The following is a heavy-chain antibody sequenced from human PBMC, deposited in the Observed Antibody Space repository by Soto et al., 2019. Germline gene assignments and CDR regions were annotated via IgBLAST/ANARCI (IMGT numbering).Heavy chain of an antibody. Sequence: EVQLLESGGGLVQPGGSLRLSCAASGFTFSNFAMSWVRQAPGKGLEWVSSISYNGGTTYFADSGKGRFTISRDNFNNALQLRINSLRAVDTAKYYCAKKLAAARSNCGLVDYWGQGTLVTVS. CDR3: AKKLAAARSNCGLVDY. V-gene: IGHV3-23*01. CDR2: ISYNGGTT. CDR1: GFTFSNFA. D-gene: IGHD6-6*01. J-gene: IGHJ4*02.